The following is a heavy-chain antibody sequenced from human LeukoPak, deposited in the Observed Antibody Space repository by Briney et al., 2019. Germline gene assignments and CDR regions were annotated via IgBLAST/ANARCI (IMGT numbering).Heavy chain of an antibody. V-gene: IGHV5-51*01. D-gene: IGHD6-13*01. CDR2: IFPRDSDT. J-gene: IGHJ4*02. CDR1: GYSFTTYW. CDR3: ARRPGVSALVDY. Sequence: GESLKISCKGSGYSFTTYWIGWVRQMPGKGLEWMGIIFPRDSDTRYSLSFQGQVTISVDKSISTAYLQWSSLRASDTAIYYCARRPGVSALVDYWGQGALVTVSS.